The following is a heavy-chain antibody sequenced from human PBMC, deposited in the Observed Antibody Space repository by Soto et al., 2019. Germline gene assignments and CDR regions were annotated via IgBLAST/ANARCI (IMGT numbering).Heavy chain of an antibody. CDR1: GGSISSSNW. CDR2: IYHSGST. V-gene: IGHV4-4*02. D-gene: IGHD2-2*01. J-gene: IGHJ4*02. CDR3: TRRGHTSSPT. Sequence: SETLSLTCAVSGGSISSSNWWSWVRQPPGKGLEWIGEIYHSGSTNYNPSLKSRVAISVDTSKNQFSLNLTSVTAADTAVYFCTRRGHTSSPTWGQGTLVTVSS.